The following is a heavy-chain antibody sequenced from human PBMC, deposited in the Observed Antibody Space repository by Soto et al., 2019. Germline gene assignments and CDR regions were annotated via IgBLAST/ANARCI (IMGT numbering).Heavy chain of an antibody. CDR2: ISHSGST. J-gene: IGHJ4*02. CDR3: ARGRGWELLRRRYFDY. V-gene: IGHV4-34*01. CDR1: GGSFSGYY. Sequence: SETLSLTCAVYGGSFSGYYWSWIRQPPGKGLEWIGEISHSGSTNYNPSLKSRVTISVDTSKNQFSLKLSSVTAADTAVYYCARGRGWELLRRRYFDYWGQGTLVTVSS. D-gene: IGHD1-26*01.